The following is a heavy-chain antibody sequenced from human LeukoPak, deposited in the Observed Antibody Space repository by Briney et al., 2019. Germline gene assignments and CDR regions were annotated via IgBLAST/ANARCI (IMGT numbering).Heavy chain of an antibody. V-gene: IGHV1-2*06. Sequence: ASVKVSCKGSGYTFTGYYMHWVRQAPGQGLEWMGRINPNSGGTNYAQKFQGRVTMTRDTSISTAYMELSRLRSDDTAVYYCARDPRGVVVAATPYYYYYYYMDVWGKGTTVTVSS. CDR3: ARDPRGVVVAATPYYYYYYYMDV. CDR1: GYTFTGYY. J-gene: IGHJ6*03. CDR2: INPNSGGT. D-gene: IGHD2-15*01.